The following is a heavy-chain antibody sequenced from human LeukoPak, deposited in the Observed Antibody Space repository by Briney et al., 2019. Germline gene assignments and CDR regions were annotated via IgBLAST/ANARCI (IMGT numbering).Heavy chain of an antibody. Sequence: SETLSLTCTVSGGSISSYYWSWIRQPPGKGLEWIGYIYYSGSTNYNPSFKSRVTISVDTSKNQFSLKLSSVTAADTAVYYCARLTGGYYYYGMDVWGQGTTVTVSS. V-gene: IGHV4-59*08. J-gene: IGHJ6*02. CDR3: ARLTGGYYYYGMDV. D-gene: IGHD3-16*01. CDR2: IYYSGST. CDR1: GGSISSYY.